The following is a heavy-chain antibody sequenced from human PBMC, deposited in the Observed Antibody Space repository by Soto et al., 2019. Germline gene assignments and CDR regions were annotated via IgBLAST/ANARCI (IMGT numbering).Heavy chain of an antibody. V-gene: IGHV2-5*01. CDR1: AFSLSTNGVG. CDR3: VHTVMVHTITGGHYFDY. J-gene: IGHJ4*02. D-gene: IGHD2-8*01. CDR2: IYWNEDK. Sequence: SGPTLVNPTQTLTLTCTFSAFSLSTNGVGVGWIRQPPGKPLEWLAVIYWNEDKRYSRSLKSRLSITKDTSKNQVVLTMTTMDPVDTATYYCVHTVMVHTITGGHYFDYWGQGILVPVYS.